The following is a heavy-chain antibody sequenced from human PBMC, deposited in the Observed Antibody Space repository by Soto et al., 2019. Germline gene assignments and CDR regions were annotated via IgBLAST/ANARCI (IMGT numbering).Heavy chain of an antibody. CDR3: ARALNRYYYDTSGYPYYYYGMDV. J-gene: IGHJ6*02. CDR1: GFTFSSYA. V-gene: IGHV3-30-3*01. Sequence: QVQLVESGGGVVQPGRSLRLSCAASGFTFSSYAMHWVRRAPGKGLEWVAVISYDGSNKYYADSVKGRFTISRDNSKNTLYLQMHSLRAEDTAVCYCARALNRYYYDTSGYPYYYYGMDVWGQGTTVTVSS. CDR2: ISYDGSNK. D-gene: IGHD3-22*01.